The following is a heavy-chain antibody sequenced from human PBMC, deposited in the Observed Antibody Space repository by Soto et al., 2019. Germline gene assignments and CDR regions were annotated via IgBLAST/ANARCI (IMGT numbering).Heavy chain of an antibody. CDR1: GFTFSSYG. D-gene: IGHD6-13*01. J-gene: IGHJ4*02. CDR2: ISYDGSNK. Sequence: PGGSLRLSCAASGFTFSSYGMHWVRQAPGKGLEWVAVISYDGSNKYYADSVKGRFTISRDNSKNTLYLQMNSLRAEDTAVYYCAKVPLAAAGNDYWGQGTLVTVSS. CDR3: AKVPLAAAGNDY. V-gene: IGHV3-30*18.